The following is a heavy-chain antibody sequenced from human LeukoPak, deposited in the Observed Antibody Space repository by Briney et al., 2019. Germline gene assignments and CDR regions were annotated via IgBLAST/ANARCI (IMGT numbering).Heavy chain of an antibody. V-gene: IGHV3-20*01. J-gene: IGHJ3*02. CDR3: ARMQYDTSGYHNAFDT. D-gene: IGHD3-22*01. Sequence: GGSLRLSCAASGFIFDEYGMSWVRQAPGKGLEWVSGINWNGANTGYGDSVKGRFTTSRDNAKNSLHLQMSSLRAEDTALYHCARMQYDTSGYHNAFDTWGQGTMVTVSS. CDR2: INWNGANT. CDR1: GFIFDEYG.